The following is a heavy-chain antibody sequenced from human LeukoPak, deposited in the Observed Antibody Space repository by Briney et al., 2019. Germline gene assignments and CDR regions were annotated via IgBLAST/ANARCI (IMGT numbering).Heavy chain of an antibody. CDR3: AAREYYYDSSGYYQDAFDI. V-gene: IGHV3-30-3*01. J-gene: IGHJ3*02. D-gene: IGHD3-22*01. CDR2: ISYDGSNK. CDR1: GFTFSSYA. Sequence: AGGSLRLSCAASGFTFSSYAMHWVRQAPGKGLEWVAVISYDGSNKYYADSVKGRFTISRDNSKNTLYLQMNSLRAEDTAVYYCAAREYYYDSSGYYQDAFDIWGQGIMVTVSS.